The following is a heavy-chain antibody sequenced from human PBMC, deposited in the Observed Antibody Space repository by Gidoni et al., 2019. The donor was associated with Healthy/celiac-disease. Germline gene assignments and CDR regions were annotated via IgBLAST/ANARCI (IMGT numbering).Heavy chain of an antibody. Sequence: EVQLLEHGGGLVQPGGSVRLSCAASGFTFSSYAISWVRQAPGTGLEWVSAISGSGGSTYYADSVKGRFTISRDNSKNTLYLQMNILRAEDTAVYYCAKSGVGASHFDYWGQGTLVTVSS. CDR2: ISGSGGST. J-gene: IGHJ4*02. CDR3: AKSGVGASHFDY. CDR1: GFTFSSYA. V-gene: IGHV3-23*01. D-gene: IGHD1-26*01.